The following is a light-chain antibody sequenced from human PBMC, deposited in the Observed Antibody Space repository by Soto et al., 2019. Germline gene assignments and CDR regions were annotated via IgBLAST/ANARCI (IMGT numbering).Light chain of an antibody. V-gene: IGKV1-9*01. J-gene: IGKJ1*01. CDR3: QHYNAFPWP. CDR2: AAS. Sequence: IQLTQSPSSLSASVGDRVTITCRASQDISSYLAWFQQKPGKAPKLLIYAASTLQSGVPSRFSGSGSGTDFALTISSLQPADFATYYCQHYNAFPWPFGQGTKVEIK. CDR1: QDISSY.